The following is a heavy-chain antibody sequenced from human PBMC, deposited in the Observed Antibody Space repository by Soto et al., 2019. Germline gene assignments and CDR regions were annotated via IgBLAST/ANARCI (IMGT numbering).Heavy chain of an antibody. D-gene: IGHD3-22*01. J-gene: IGHJ4*02. V-gene: IGHV3-7*01. CDR2: IKEDGCEM. CDR3: ARVSYYYDVSGYYADY. Sequence: PGGSLRLSCAVSGFTFRNHWMNWVRQAPGKGLEWVANIKEDGCEMFYVDSVKGRFTISRDNAKISLYLQMNCLRAEDTAVYYCARVSYYYDVSGYYADYWGQGALVTVSS. CDR1: GFTFRNHW.